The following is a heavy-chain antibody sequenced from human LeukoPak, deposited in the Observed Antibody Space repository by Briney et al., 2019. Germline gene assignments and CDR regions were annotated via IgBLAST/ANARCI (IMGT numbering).Heavy chain of an antibody. J-gene: IGHJ4*02. CDR3: ARGYGPSPYYFDY. V-gene: IGHV3-30-3*01. D-gene: IGHD1-14*01. Sequence: GGSLRLSCTASGFSFSNYDMHWVRQAPGKGLEWVAVISYDGSNKYYADSVKGRFTISRDNSKNTLYLQMNSLRAEDTAVYYCARGYGPSPYYFDYWGQGTLVTVSS. CDR1: GFSFSNYD. CDR2: ISYDGSNK.